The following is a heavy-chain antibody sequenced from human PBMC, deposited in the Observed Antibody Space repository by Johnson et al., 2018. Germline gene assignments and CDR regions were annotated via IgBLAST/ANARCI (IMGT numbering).Heavy chain of an antibody. CDR2: IWYDGSNK. D-gene: IGHD3-16*01. Sequence: QVQLVESGGGVVQPGKSLRLSCAASGFTFSSYGMHWVRQAPGKGLEWVAVIWYDGSNKYYVDSVKGRFTISRDNSKKPLYLQMNSLGAEDTAVYYCARERGRGRDWRDEAFDSWGQGTMVTVSS. CDR1: GFTFSSYG. CDR3: ARERGRGRDWRDEAFDS. V-gene: IGHV3-33*01. J-gene: IGHJ3*02.